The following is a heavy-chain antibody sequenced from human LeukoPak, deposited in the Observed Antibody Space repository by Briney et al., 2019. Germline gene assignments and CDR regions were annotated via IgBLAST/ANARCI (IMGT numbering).Heavy chain of an antibody. D-gene: IGHD7-27*01. CDR3: ALKRSWGTYYFDY. Sequence: GGSLRLSCAASGFTFSSYAMSWVRQAPGKGLKWVSAISGSGGSTYYADSVKGRFTISRDNSKNTLYLQMNSLRAEDTAVYYCALKRSWGTYYFDYWGQGTLVTVSS. V-gene: IGHV3-23*01. J-gene: IGHJ4*02. CDR2: ISGSGGST. CDR1: GFTFSSYA.